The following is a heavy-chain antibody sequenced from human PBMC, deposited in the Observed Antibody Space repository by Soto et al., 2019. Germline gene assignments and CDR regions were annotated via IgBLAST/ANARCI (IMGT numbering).Heavy chain of an antibody. V-gene: IGHV5-51*01. Sequence: GESLKISCQGSKDSFTNSWIGWVRQLPGKGLEYMGIIYPRDSDTRCSPSFQGQVTISVDKSINTVYLQWSSLRSSDTAIYYCARRPSFLLMANWYFDFWGRGTLVTVSS. CDR1: KDSFTNSW. D-gene: IGHD2-8*01. CDR3: ARRPSFLLMANWYFDF. CDR2: IYPRDSDT. J-gene: IGHJ2*01.